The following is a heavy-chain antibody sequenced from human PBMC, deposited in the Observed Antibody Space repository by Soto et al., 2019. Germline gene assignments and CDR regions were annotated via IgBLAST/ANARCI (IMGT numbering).Heavy chain of an antibody. V-gene: IGHV1-8*01. CDR1: GYTFTSYD. CDR2: MNPNSGNT. Sequence: ASVKVSCKASGYTFTSYDINWVRQATGQGLEWMGWMNPNSGNTGYAQKFQGRVTMTRNTSISTAYMELSSLRSEDTAVYYCARVGYGDSLYYYYYYMDVWGKGTTVTVSS. D-gene: IGHD4-17*01. J-gene: IGHJ6*03. CDR3: ARVGYGDSLYYYYYYMDV.